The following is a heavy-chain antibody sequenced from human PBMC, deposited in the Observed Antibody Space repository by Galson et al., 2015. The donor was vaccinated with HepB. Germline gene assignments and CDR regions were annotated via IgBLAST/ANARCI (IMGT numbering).Heavy chain of an antibody. CDR2: INHSGST. D-gene: IGHD6-6*01. Sequence: ETLSLTCAVYGGSFSGYYWSWIRQPPGKGLEWIGEINHSGSTNYNPSLKSRVTISVDTSKNQFSLKLSSVTAADTAVYYCARDDSSSSRDAFDIWGQGTMVTVSS. V-gene: IGHV4-34*01. CDR1: GGSFSGYY. CDR3: ARDDSSSSRDAFDI. J-gene: IGHJ3*02.